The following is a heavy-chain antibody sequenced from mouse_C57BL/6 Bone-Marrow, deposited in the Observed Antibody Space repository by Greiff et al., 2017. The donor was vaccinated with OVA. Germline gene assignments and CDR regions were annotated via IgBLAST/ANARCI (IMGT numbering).Heavy chain of an antibody. D-gene: IGHD1-1*01. J-gene: IGHJ4*01. CDR3: ARRGITTVVATAGKGYYAMDY. CDR1: GYAFSSSW. CDR2: IYPGDGDT. V-gene: IGHV1-82*01. Sequence: VQLVESGPELVKPGASVKISCKASGYAFSSSWMNWVKQRPGKGLEWIGRIYPGDGDTNYNGKFKGKATLTADKSSSTAYMQLSSLTSEDSAVYCCARRGITTVVATAGKGYYAMDYWGQGTSVTVSS.